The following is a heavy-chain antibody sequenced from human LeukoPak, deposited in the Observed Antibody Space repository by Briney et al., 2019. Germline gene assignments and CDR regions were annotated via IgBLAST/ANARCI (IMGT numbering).Heavy chain of an antibody. V-gene: IGHV1-8*03. CDR1: GYTFTSYD. Sequence: ASVKVSCKASGYTFTSYDINWVRQATGQGLEWMGLMNPNSGNTGYAQKFQGRVTITRNTSISTAYMELSSLRSEDTAVYYCARGPSRYCSSTSCGFDPRGQGTLVTVSS. CDR2: MNPNSGNT. J-gene: IGHJ5*02. D-gene: IGHD2-2*01. CDR3: ARGPSRYCSSTSCGFDP.